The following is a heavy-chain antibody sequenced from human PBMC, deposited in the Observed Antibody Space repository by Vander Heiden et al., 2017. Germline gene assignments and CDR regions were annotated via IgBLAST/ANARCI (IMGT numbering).Heavy chain of an antibody. J-gene: IGHJ4*02. D-gene: IGHD3-3*01. CDR3: ARGGIEIFVDY. Sequence: QVQLVESGGGVVRPGRSLRLPCAASGFTFTKYAIHWVRQAPGKGLEWVAVISYDGTNKYYADSVKGRFTISRDNSKNTVYVQMNSLRAEDTAVYYCARGGIEIFVDYWGQGTLVTVSS. CDR2: ISYDGTNK. CDR1: GFTFTKYA. V-gene: IGHV3-30*04.